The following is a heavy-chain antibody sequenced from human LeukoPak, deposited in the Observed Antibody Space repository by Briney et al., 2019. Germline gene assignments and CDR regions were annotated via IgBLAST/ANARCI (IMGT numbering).Heavy chain of an antibody. D-gene: IGHD3-10*01. CDR2: ISSSGSTI. J-gene: IGHJ6*04. CDR3: ARDRDYYGSGSYYRSMDV. CDR1: GFTSSSYE. V-gene: IGHV3-48*03. Sequence: RGSLRLSCAASGFTSSSYEMNWVRQAPGERREWVSYISSSGSTIYNADSVKGRFTISRDNAKNSLYLQMKSLRAEDTAVYYCARDRDYYGSGSYYRSMDVWPKGTTVTVSS.